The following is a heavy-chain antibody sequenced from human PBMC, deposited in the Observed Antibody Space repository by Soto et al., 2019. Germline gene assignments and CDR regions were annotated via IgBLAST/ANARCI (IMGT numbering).Heavy chain of an antibody. J-gene: IGHJ6*02. V-gene: IGHV4-59*12. CDR1: GGSITNYY. D-gene: IGHD1-26*01. Sequence: QVQLQESGPGLVKPSETLSLMCTVSGGSITNYYWSWIRQSPAKGLEWIGYVSDSGSTKYNPSLKSRVTISVDTSKNQFSLNLTSLTAADTAVYYCARERVGHSAMDVWGQGTTVTVSS. CDR3: ARERVGHSAMDV. CDR2: VSDSGST.